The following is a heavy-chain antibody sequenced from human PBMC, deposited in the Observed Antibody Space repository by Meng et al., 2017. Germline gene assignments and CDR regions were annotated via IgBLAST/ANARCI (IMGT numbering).Heavy chain of an antibody. J-gene: IGHJ4*02. V-gene: IGHV4-31*03. CDR3: ARARIAAAPTSLDY. Sequence: QVQLPESGPGLLKPSQTLSLTCTVSGGSISSGGYYWSWIRQHPGKGLEWIGYIYYSGSTYYNPSLKSRVTISVDTSKNQFSLKLCSVTAADTAVYYCARARIAAAPTSLDYWGQGTLVTVSS. CDR1: GGSISSGGYY. D-gene: IGHD6-13*01. CDR2: IYYSGST.